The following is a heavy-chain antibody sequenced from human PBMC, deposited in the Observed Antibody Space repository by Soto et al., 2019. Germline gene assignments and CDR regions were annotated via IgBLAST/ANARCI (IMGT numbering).Heavy chain of an antibody. CDR2: IRSEVNSYAT. D-gene: IGHD3-9*01. CDR1: GFTFTASA. V-gene: IGHV3-73*02. CDR3: ARLLVGYDTLTGRDY. J-gene: IGHJ4*02. Sequence: EVQLVESGGGLVQPGGSLELSCVVSGFTFTASAMHWVRQASGRGLEWVGRIRSEVNSYATAYAASVEGRFFISREDSKNTAYLQMNSLRTEDTAVYYCARLLVGYDTLTGRDYWGQGTLVTVSS.